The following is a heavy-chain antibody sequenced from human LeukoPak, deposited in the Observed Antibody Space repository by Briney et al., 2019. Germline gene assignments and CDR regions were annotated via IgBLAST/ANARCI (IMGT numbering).Heavy chain of an antibody. CDR1: GGTFSSYA. CDR2: IIPIFGIA. V-gene: IGHV1-69*04. Sequence: SVKVSCKASGGTFSSYAISWVRQAPGQGLEWMGRIIPIFGIANYAQKFQGRVTITADKSTSTAYMELSSLRSEDTAVYYCARDSLGIAAAGHDAFDIWGQGTMVTVSS. J-gene: IGHJ3*02. CDR3: ARDSLGIAAAGHDAFDI. D-gene: IGHD6-13*01.